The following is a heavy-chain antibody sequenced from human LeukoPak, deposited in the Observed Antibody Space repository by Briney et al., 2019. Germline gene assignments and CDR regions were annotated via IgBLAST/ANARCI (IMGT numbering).Heavy chain of an antibody. Sequence: GGSLRLSCAASGFTFSSYNMNWVRQAPGKGLEWVSSISSSSTYIFYADSVKGRFTISRDNAKNSLYLQMNSLRAEDTAVYYCARVKGLAADSNYNYWGQGTLVTVSS. D-gene: IGHD4-11*01. J-gene: IGHJ4*02. CDR2: ISSSSTYI. CDR3: ARVKGLAADSNYNY. CDR1: GFTFSSYN. V-gene: IGHV3-21*01.